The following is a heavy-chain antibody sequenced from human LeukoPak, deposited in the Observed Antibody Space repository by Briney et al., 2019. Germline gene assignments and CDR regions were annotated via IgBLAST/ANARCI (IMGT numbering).Heavy chain of an antibody. CDR3: ASAAPRKWYYDFWSGSLDY. J-gene: IGHJ4*02. CDR2: IYPGDSDT. D-gene: IGHD3-3*01. V-gene: IGHV5-51*01. Sequence: GESLKISCKGSGYRFTSYWIGWVRPMPGKGLEWMGIIYPGDSDTRYSPSFQGQVTISADKSISTAYLQWSSLKASDTAMYYCASAAPRKWYYDFWSGSLDYWGQGTLVTVSS. CDR1: GYRFTSYW.